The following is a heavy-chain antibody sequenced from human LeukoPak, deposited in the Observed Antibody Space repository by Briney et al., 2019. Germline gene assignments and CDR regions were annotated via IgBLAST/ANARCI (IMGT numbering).Heavy chain of an antibody. V-gene: IGHV3-33*01. CDR2: IWYDGSNK. Sequence: PGGSLRLSCAASGFTFSNYGMHWVRQAPGKGLEGVAVIWYDGSNKYYADSVKGRFTISRDNSKNTLYLEMNSLRPEDTAVYYCARGTDPAVAGSFDYWGQGTLVTVSS. J-gene: IGHJ4*02. CDR1: GFTFSNYG. CDR3: ARGTDPAVAGSFDY. D-gene: IGHD6-19*01.